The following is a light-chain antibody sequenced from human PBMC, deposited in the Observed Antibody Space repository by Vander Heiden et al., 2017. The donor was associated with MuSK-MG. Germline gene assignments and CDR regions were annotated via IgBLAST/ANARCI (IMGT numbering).Light chain of an antibody. CDR3: QQDNNWPPFT. CDR2: GAS. V-gene: IGKV3-15*01. J-gene: IGKJ4*01. Sequence: IVMTQSPATLSVSPGERATLSCRASQSVSSNLAWYQQKPGQAPRLLIYGASTRATGIPARFSGSGSGTEFTLTISSLQSEDFAVYYCQQDNNWPPFTFGGGTKVEIK. CDR1: QSVSSN.